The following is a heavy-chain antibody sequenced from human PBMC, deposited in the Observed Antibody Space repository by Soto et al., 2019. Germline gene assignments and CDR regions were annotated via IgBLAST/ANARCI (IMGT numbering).Heavy chain of an antibody. CDR1: GGSISSGGYS. J-gene: IGHJ4*02. CDR3: ARENNVLPGGYFDY. V-gene: IGHV4-30-2*01. D-gene: IGHD3-10*01. Sequence: QPQLQESGSRLVKPSQTLSLTCAVSGGSISSGGYSWSWIRQPPGKGLEWIGYIYHSGSTYYNPSLKSRVTISVDRSKNQFSLKVSSVTAADTAVYYCARENNVLPGGYFDYWGQGTLVTVSS. CDR2: IYHSGST.